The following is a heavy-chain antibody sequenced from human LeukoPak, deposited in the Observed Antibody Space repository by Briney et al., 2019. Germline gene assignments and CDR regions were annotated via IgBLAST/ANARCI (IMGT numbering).Heavy chain of an antibody. Sequence: SETLSLTCTVSGGSISSSSHYWGWIRQPPGKGLEWIGSIYYSGSTYYNPSLKSRVTISVDTSKNQFSLKLSSVTAADTAVYYCASGYCSGGSCYPYYYYYYMDVWGKGTTVTVSS. CDR1: GGSISSSSHY. V-gene: IGHV4-39*07. D-gene: IGHD2-15*01. J-gene: IGHJ6*03. CDR2: IYYSGST. CDR3: ASGYCSGGSCYPYYYYYYMDV.